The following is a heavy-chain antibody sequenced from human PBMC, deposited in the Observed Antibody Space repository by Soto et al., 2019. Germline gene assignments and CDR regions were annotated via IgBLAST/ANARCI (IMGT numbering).Heavy chain of an antibody. Sequence: QFHLVQSGAELKKPGASVKVSCKASGYTFTNYGIGWVRQAPGQGLEWMGWISSYRGDPTYAQKLQGRVTMTTASSTCTAYMELRSLRSDDTALYYCARFDYTKYLFDFWGQGTLVTVSS. CDR1: GYTFTNYG. J-gene: IGHJ4*02. CDR2: ISSYRGDP. D-gene: IGHD3-9*01. CDR3: ARFDYTKYLFDF. V-gene: IGHV1-18*01.